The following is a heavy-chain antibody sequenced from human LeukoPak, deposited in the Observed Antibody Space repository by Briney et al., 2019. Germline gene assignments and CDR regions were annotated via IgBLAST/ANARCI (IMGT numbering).Heavy chain of an antibody. CDR2: IIPILGIA. J-gene: IGHJ5*02. Sequence: GSSVKVSCKASGGTFSSYTISWVRQAPGQGLEWMGRIIPILGIANYAQKFQGRVTITADKSTSTAYMELSSLRSEDTAVYYCARMRGCWHAGSVWFDPWGQGTLVTVSS. V-gene: IGHV1-69*02. CDR1: GGTFSSYT. CDR3: ARMRGCWHAGSVWFDP. D-gene: IGHD2-21*01.